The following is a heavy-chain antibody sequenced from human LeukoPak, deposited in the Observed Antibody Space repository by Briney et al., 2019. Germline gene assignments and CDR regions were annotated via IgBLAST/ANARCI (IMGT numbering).Heavy chain of an antibody. Sequence: PGGSLRLSCAASGFIFSSYSMSWVRQAPGKGLEWVSVITGSGGNTYYADSVKGRFTISKDNSKNTLYLQMNSLRAEDTAVYYCAREGDSSGYYYNYFDYWGQGTLVTVSS. V-gene: IGHV3-23*01. J-gene: IGHJ4*02. D-gene: IGHD3-22*01. CDR3: AREGDSSGYYYNYFDY. CDR1: GFIFSSYS. CDR2: ITGSGGNT.